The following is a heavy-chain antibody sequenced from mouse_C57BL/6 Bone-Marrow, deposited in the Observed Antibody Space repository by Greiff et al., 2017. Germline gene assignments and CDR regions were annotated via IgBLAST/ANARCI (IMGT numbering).Heavy chain of an antibody. Sequence: VQLQQSGAELARPGASVKLSCKASGYTFTSYGISWVKQRTGQGLEWIGEIYPRSGNTYYNEKFKGKATLTADKSSSTAYMELRSLTSEDSAVYFCSRDWYYYGSSPYYYAMDYWGQGTSVTVSS. J-gene: IGHJ4*01. CDR3: SRDWYYYGSSPYYYAMDY. CDR1: GYTFTSYG. V-gene: IGHV1-81*01. CDR2: IYPRSGNT. D-gene: IGHD1-1*01.